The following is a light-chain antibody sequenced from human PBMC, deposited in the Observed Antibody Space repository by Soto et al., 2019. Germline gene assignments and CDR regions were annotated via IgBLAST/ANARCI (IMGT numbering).Light chain of an antibody. CDR1: QSVSTN. V-gene: IGKV3-15*01. J-gene: IGKJ3*01. CDR2: GAS. Sequence: EIVMTQSPATLSVSPGERATLSCRASQSVSTNLAWYQQKPGQAPRLLIYGASTRATGIPARITGSGSGTEFTLTFSSLQSEDVAVYYCQQYNNWPFTFGPGTKVDIK. CDR3: QQYNNWPFT.